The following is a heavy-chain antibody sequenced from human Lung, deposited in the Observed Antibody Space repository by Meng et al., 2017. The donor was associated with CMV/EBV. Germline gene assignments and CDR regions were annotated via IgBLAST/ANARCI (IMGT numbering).Heavy chain of an antibody. CDR3: ARVGGCSGGGCYHRLFDY. CDR2: IYYPGST. V-gene: IGHV4-30-4*01. Sequence: QEQLQESGPGLVKPSPTLSLTCTVSGGSISTGDYYWSWIRQPPGKGLEWIGYIYYPGSTYYNPSLKSRVIISVDTSKNQFSLKLNSVTAADTAVYYCARVGGCSGGGCYHRLFDYWGQGTLVTVSS. J-gene: IGHJ4*02. CDR1: GGSISTGDYY. D-gene: IGHD2-15*01.